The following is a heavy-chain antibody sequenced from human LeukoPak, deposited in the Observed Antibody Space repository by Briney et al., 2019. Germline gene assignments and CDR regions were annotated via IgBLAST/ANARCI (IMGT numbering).Heavy chain of an antibody. J-gene: IGHJ3*02. Sequence: SETLSLTCAVYGGSFSGYYWSWIRQPPGKGLEWIGEINHSGSTNYNPSLRSRVTISVDTSKNQFSLKLSSVTAADTAVYFCARGPSSYDSSGAFDIWGQGTMVTVSS. CDR3: ARGPSSYDSSGAFDI. D-gene: IGHD3-22*01. V-gene: IGHV4-34*01. CDR2: INHSGST. CDR1: GGSFSGYY.